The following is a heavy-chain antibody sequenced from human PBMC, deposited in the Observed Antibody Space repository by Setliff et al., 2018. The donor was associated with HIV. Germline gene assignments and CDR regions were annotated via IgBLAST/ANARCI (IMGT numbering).Heavy chain of an antibody. V-gene: IGHV4-34*01. CDR3: AQLGMVDDFDY. CDR2: IDHRGRP. Sequence: KTSETLSLTCGIYGGSFSDYYWSWIRQPPGKGLEWIGEIDHRGRPKYNPSLNSRVTMSVDKTRNQCSLKVSSVTAADTAVYYCAQLGMVDDFDYWGQGTLVTVSS. D-gene: IGHD1-1*01. CDR1: GGSFSDYY. J-gene: IGHJ4*02.